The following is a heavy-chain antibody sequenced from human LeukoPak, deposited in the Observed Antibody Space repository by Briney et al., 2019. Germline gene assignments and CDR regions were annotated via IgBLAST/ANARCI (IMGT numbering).Heavy chain of an antibody. Sequence: ASVKVSCKASGYTFTGYYMHWVRQAPGQGLEWMGWINPNSGGTNYAQKFQGRVTITRDTSISTAYMELSRLRSDDTAVYYCARDRGYCSSTSCSAVLFDYWGQGTLVTVSS. CDR2: INPNSGGT. J-gene: IGHJ4*02. D-gene: IGHD2-2*01. V-gene: IGHV1-2*02. CDR1: GYTFTGYY. CDR3: ARDRGYCSSTSCSAVLFDY.